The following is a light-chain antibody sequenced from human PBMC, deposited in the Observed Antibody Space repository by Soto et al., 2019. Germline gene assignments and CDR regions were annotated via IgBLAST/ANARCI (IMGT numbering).Light chain of an antibody. CDR2: TNS. Sequence: QAVVTQPPSASETPGQRVTISCSGSSSNIGSNAVNWYQQLPGRAPKLLIYTNSQRPSGVPDRFSGSRSGASASLAISGLQSEDEADYYCAAWDDSLNGVVFGGGTKLTVL. J-gene: IGLJ2*01. CDR1: SSNIGSNA. V-gene: IGLV1-44*01. CDR3: AAWDDSLNGVV.